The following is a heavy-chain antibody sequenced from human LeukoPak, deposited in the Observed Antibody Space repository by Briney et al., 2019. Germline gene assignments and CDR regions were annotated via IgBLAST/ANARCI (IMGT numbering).Heavy chain of an antibody. D-gene: IGHD3-22*01. CDR2: IYHSGST. CDR1: GYSISSGYY. Sequence: SETLSLTCTVSGYSISSGYYWGWIRQPPGQGLEWIGSIYHSGSTYYNPSLKSRVTISVDTSKNQFSLKLSSVTAADTAVYYCARSILRYYYAASGYYPYFFDYWGQGMLVTVSS. J-gene: IGHJ4*02. V-gene: IGHV4-38-2*02. CDR3: ARSILRYYYAASGYYPYFFDY.